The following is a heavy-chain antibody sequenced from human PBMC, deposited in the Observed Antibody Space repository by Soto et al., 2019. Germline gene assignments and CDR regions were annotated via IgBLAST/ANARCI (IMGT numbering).Heavy chain of an antibody. CDR2: INAGNGNT. Sequence: ASVKVSCKASGYTFTSYAMHWVRQAPGQRLEWMGWINAGNGNTKYSQKFQGRVTITRDTSASTAYMELSSLRSEDTAVYYCARELLKQQLVSYYYYYGMDVWGQGTTVTVSS. CDR3: ARELLKQQLVSYYYYYGMDV. J-gene: IGHJ6*02. CDR1: GYTFTSYA. V-gene: IGHV1-3*01. D-gene: IGHD6-13*01.